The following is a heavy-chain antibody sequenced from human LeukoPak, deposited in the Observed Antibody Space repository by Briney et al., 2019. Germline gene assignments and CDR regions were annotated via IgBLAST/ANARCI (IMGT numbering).Heavy chain of an antibody. J-gene: IGHJ5*02. CDR1: GGSISSGDYY. Sequence: SQTLSLTCTVSGGSISSGDYYWRWLRQPPGMGLEGLGYIYYSGSTYYNPSLKSRVTISVDTSKNQFSLKLSSVTAADTAVYYCARVNRRLYNGFDPWGQGTLVTVSS. CDR3: ARVNRRLYNGFDP. D-gene: IGHD2/OR15-2a*01. CDR2: IYYSGST. V-gene: IGHV4-30-4*08.